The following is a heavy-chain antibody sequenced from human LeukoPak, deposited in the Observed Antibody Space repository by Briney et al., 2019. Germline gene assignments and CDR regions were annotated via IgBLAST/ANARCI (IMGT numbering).Heavy chain of an antibody. CDR1: GFTFDAYT. V-gene: IGHV3-43*01. J-gene: IGHJ4*02. Sequence: GGSLRLSCAASGFTFDAYTMHWVRQAPGKGLEGVSLISWDGGSTYYADSVKGRFTISRDNSKNSLYLQMNSLRTEDTALYYCAKSSGYYLYYFDYWGQGTLVTVSS. CDR2: ISWDGGST. CDR3: AKSSGYYLYYFDY. D-gene: IGHD3-22*01.